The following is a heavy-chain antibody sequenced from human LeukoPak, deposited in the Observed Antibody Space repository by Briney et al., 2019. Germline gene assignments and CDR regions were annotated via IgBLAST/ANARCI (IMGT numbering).Heavy chain of an antibody. CDR3: AKASAMIVVVSKHFDY. J-gene: IGHJ4*02. D-gene: IGHD3-22*01. CDR1: GFTFSSYA. V-gene: IGHV3-30*04. CDR2: ISYDGSNK. Sequence: GGSLRLSCAASGFTFSSYAMHWVRQAPGKGLEWVAVISYDGSNKYYADSVKGRFTISRDNSKDTLYLQMNSLRAEDTAVYYCAKASAMIVVVSKHFDYWGQGTLVTVSS.